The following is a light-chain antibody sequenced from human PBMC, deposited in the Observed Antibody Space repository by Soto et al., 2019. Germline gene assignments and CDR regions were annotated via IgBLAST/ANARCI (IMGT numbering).Light chain of an antibody. CDR1: TSYVGGYNY. CDR2: DFN. V-gene: IGLV2-14*03. CDR3: SSYRSSSPYV. Sequence: QSALTQPASVSGSPGQSITISCTGTTSYVGGYNYVSWYQQHPGKAPKLMIYDFNIRPSGVSNRVSGSKSGNTASLTISGLQAEDEADYYCSSYRSSSPYVFGTGTKVTVL. J-gene: IGLJ1*01.